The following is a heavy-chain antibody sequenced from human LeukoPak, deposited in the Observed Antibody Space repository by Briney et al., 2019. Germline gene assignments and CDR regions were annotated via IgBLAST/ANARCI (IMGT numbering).Heavy chain of an antibody. D-gene: IGHD1-26*01. CDR1: GFTFSTYW. CDR2: IKPDGNEK. Sequence: GGSLRLSCAASGFTFSTYWLSWVRQAPGKGLEWVAKIKPDGNEKSYADSVRGRFTISRDNAKNSMYLEMNSLRAEDTAVYYCARDHSGSYYGGGRTDNWFDPWGQGTLVTVSS. J-gene: IGHJ5*02. V-gene: IGHV3-7*01. CDR3: ARDHSGSYYGGGRTDNWFDP.